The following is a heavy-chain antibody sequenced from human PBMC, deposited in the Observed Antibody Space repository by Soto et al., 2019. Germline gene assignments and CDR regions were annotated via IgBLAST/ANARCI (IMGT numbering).Heavy chain of an antibody. CDR2: IYYSGST. J-gene: IGHJ3*02. D-gene: IGHD2-15*01. CDR3: ARRSLGYCGGGSCYSYRASPPLDAFDI. V-gene: IGHV4-39*01. CDR1: GGSISSSSYY. Sequence: PSETLSLTCTVSGGSISSSSYYWGWIRQPPGKGLEWIGSIYYSGSTYYNPSLKSRVTISVDTSKNQFSLKLSSVTAADTAVYYCARRSLGYCGGGSCYSYRASPPLDAFDIWGQGTMVTVSS.